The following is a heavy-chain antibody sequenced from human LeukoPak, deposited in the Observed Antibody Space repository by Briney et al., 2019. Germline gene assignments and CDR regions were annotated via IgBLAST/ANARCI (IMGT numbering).Heavy chain of an antibody. V-gene: IGHV3-30*03. CDR1: GFTFSSYG. J-gene: IGHJ3*02. Sequence: PGGSLRLSCAASGFTFSSYGMHWVRQAPGKGLEWVAVISYDGSNKYYADSVKGRFTISRDNSKNTLYLQMSSLSAEDTAVYYCARDRSQMGTLGKEPDAFDIWGQGTMVTVSS. CDR2: ISYDGSNK. CDR3: ARDRSQMGTLGKEPDAFDI. D-gene: IGHD5-24*01.